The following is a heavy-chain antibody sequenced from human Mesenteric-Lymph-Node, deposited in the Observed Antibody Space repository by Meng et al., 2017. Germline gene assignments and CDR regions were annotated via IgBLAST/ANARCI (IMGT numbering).Heavy chain of an antibody. CDR3: ARDRQQLVRATDYYYSMDV. CDR1: GYTFTSYD. V-gene: IGHV1-8*02. J-gene: IGHJ6*03. Sequence: ASVKVSCKASGYTFTSYDINWVRQATGQGLEWMGRINPNSGDTDYAQKFQGRVTMTSDRSSGTAQMELRSLRSDDRAVYYCARDRQQLVRATDYYYSMDVWGQGTTVTVSS. CDR2: INPNSGDT. D-gene: IGHD6-13*01.